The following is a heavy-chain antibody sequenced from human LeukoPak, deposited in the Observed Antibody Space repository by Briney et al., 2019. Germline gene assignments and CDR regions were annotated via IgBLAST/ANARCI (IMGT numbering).Heavy chain of an antibody. CDR1: GFTFSSYS. V-gene: IGHV3-21*01. CDR2: ISSSSRYI. Sequence: PGGSLVLPFPASGFTFSSYSMDWVRQAPGKGLEWVSSISSSSRYIYYADSVKGRFTISRENAKNSLYLQMNSLRAADTAVYYCARVRKGVVAFWGQGTLVTVSS. D-gene: IGHD2-21*01. CDR3: ARVRKGVVAF. J-gene: IGHJ4*02.